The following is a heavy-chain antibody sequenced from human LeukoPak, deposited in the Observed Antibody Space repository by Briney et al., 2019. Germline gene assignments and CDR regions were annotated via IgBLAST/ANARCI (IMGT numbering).Heavy chain of an antibody. J-gene: IGHJ3*02. V-gene: IGHV3-23*01. CDR1: GFTFSTYV. CDR2: ILGGGGNT. CDR3: AKDHPFDI. Sequence: GGSLRLSCAASGFTFSTYVMNWVRQAPGKGLEWVSGILGGGGNTYYADFVKGRFTISRDNSKNTLYLQMNSLRAEDTAVYYCAKDHPFDIWGHGTMVTVSS.